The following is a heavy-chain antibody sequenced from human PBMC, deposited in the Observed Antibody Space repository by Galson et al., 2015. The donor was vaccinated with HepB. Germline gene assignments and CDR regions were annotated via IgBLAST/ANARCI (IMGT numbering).Heavy chain of an antibody. V-gene: IGHV3-7*01. CDR3: ANLHPPLAA. CDR1: GFIFNNYY. CDR2: IKHVGSAK. Sequence: SLRLSCATSGFIFNNYYMSWVRQAPGKGLEWVAHIKHVGSAKYYADSVKGRFTISRDNTKNSLYLQMNSLRVEDTAVYYCANLHPPLAAWGQGTPVTVSP. J-gene: IGHJ5*02.